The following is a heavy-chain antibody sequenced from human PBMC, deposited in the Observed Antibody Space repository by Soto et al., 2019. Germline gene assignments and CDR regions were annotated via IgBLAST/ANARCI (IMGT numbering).Heavy chain of an antibody. V-gene: IGHV1-8*01. CDR1: GYTFTSYD. D-gene: IGHD2-2*01. J-gene: IGHJ4*02. Sequence: GASVKVSCKASGYTFTSYDINWVRQATGQGLEWMGWMNPNSGNTGYAQKFQGRVTMTRNTSISTAYMELSSLRSEDTAVYYCARGLGVVVPAAELFDYWGQGTLVTVSS. CDR3: ARGLGVVVPAAELFDY. CDR2: MNPNSGNT.